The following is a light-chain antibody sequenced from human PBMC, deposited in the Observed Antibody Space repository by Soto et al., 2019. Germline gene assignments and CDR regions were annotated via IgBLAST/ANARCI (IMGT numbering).Light chain of an antibody. CDR1: TSNIQRNH. CDR3: GTWDTRLEVGL. Sequence: QSVLTQPPSVSAAPGQKVTISCSGSTSNIQRNHVSWYQQRPGTAPKLLIYDNTQRPSGIPDRFSGSKSGTSATLAITGLQTGDEADYYCGTWDTRLEVGLFGGGTKLTVL. V-gene: IGLV1-51*01. J-gene: IGLJ2*01. CDR2: DNT.